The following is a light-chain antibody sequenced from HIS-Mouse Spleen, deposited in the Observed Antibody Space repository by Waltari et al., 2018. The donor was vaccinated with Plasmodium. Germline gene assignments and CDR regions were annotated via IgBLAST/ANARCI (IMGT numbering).Light chain of an antibody. V-gene: IGLV2-11*01. CDR2: HFS. CDR3: CSYAGSYTYV. J-gene: IGLJ1*01. CDR1: SREVVGSNY. Sequence: QSALTQPRSVSGSPGQSVTISCTGTSREVVGSNYVSWYQQPPGKAPKLMIYHFSKRPSGVPDRFSGSKSGNTASLTISGLQAEDEADYYCCSYAGSYTYVFGTGTKVTVL.